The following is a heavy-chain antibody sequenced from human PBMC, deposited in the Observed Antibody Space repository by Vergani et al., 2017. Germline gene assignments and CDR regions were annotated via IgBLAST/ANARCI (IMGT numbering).Heavy chain of an antibody. Sequence: QVQLQQWGAGLLKPSETLSLTCAVYGGSFSGYYWSWIRQPPGKGLEWIGEINHSGSTNYNPSLKSRVTISVDTSKNQFSLKLSSVTAADTAVYYCARGAWGFKDYWGQGTLVTVSS. CDR1: GGSFSGYY. D-gene: IGHD3-10*01. CDR2: INHSGST. J-gene: IGHJ4*02. CDR3: ARGAWGFKDY. V-gene: IGHV4-34*01.